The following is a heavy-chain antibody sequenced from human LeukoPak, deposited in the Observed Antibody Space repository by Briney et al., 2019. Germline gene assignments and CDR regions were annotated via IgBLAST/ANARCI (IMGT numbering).Heavy chain of an antibody. J-gene: IGHJ6*03. CDR3: ARGILTGYPPFTRYYYYMDV. V-gene: IGHV1-69*13. Sequence: GASVKVSCKASGGTFSSYAISWVRQAPGQGLEWMGGIIPIFGTANYAQKFQGRVTITADESTSTAYMELSSLRSEDTAVYYCARGILTGYPPFTRYYYYMDVWGKGTTVTVSS. D-gene: IGHD3-9*01. CDR1: GGTFSSYA. CDR2: IIPIFGTA.